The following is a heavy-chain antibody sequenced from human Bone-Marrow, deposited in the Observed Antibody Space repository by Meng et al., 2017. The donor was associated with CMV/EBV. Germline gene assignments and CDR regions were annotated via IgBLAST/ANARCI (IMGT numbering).Heavy chain of an antibody. J-gene: IGHJ4*02. CDR1: GFTSRSYA. V-gene: IGHV3-30*04. Sequence: GGSLRLSCAASGFTSRSYAMHWVRQAPGQGLEWVAVISYDGSNKYYADSVKGRFTISRDNSKNTLYLQMNSLRAEDTAVYYCAKHTRLGYCSSTSCYTGVYFDYWGQGTLVTVSS. CDR3: AKHTRLGYCSSTSCYTGVYFDY. D-gene: IGHD2-2*02. CDR2: ISYDGSNK.